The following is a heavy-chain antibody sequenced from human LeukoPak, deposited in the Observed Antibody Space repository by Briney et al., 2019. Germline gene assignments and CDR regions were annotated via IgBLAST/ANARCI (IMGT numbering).Heavy chain of an antibody. Sequence: GGSLRLSCAASGFTFSSCAMSWVRQAPGKGLEWVSAISGSGGSTYYADSVKGRFTISRDNSKNTLYLQMNSLRAEGTAVYYCARDSGTSGEVKFDPWGQGALVTVSS. V-gene: IGHV3-23*01. CDR3: ARDSGTSGEVKFDP. D-gene: IGHD3-10*01. CDR2: ISGSGGST. CDR1: GFTFSSCA. J-gene: IGHJ5*02.